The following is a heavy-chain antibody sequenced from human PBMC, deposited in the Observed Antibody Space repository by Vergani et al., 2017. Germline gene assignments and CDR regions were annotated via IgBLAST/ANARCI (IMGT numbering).Heavy chain of an antibody. Sequence: EVQLVESGGGLVKPGGSLRLSCAASGFTFSSYSMNWVRQAPGKGLEWVSSISSSSSYIYYADSVKGRFTISRDNAKNSLYLQMNSLRAEDTAVYYCAREGIAAAGTGIDYWGQGTLVTVSS. CDR3: AREGIAAAGTGIDY. CDR2: ISSSSSYI. CDR1: GFTFSSYS. V-gene: IGHV3-21*01. J-gene: IGHJ4*02. D-gene: IGHD6-13*01.